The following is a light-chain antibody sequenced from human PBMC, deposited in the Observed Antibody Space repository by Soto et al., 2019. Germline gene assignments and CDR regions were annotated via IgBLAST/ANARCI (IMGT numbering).Light chain of an antibody. J-gene: IGKJ3*01. CDR2: DAS. CDR1: QSVTSY. Sequence: EIVLTQSPGTLSLSPGEGATLACRASQSVTSYLAWYQQKPGQAPRLLIYDASNRATGIPARFTGSGSGTDFTLTISSLEPEDFAVYYCQQRSNWPTFGPGTKVDI. V-gene: IGKV3-11*01. CDR3: QQRSNWPT.